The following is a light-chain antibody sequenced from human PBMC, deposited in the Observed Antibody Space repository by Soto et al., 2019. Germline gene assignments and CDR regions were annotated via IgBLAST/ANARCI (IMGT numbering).Light chain of an antibody. V-gene: IGLV2-14*01. CDR3: SSYTSSSTF. CDR2: DVS. Sequence: QSVLTQPASVSGSPGQSITISCTGTSSDVGGYNYVSWYQQHPGKAPKLMIYDVSNRPSGVSNRFSGSKSGNTASLTISGLQAEDEADYYCSSYTSSSTFFGTATKSPS. J-gene: IGLJ1*01. CDR1: SSDVGGYNY.